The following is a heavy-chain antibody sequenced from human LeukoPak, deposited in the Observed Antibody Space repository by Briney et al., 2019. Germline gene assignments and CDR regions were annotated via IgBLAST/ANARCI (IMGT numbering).Heavy chain of an antibody. CDR1: GFTLSSYA. J-gene: IGHJ1*01. V-gene: IGHV3-30*01. Sequence: PGRSLRLSCAAPGFTLSSYAMHWGRQAPGKGLEWVAVISYDGATTYYADSVKGQFTISRDNSKNTLYLQMNSLRAEDTAMYYCARGSSSWYPIEHWGQGTLVTVSS. D-gene: IGHD6-13*01. CDR3: ARGSSSWYPIEH. CDR2: ISYDGATT.